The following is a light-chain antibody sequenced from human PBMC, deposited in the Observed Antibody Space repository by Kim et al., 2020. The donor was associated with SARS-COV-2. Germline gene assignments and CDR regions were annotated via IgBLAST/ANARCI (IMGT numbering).Light chain of an antibody. Sequence: GRSITIACTGTSSAVGVYTYASWYQHHPGKAPKLMIYDVNNRPSGVSNRFSGSKSGNTASLTISGLQAEDEADYYCCSYASISAYVFGTGTKVTVL. CDR3: CSYASISAYV. J-gene: IGLJ1*01. V-gene: IGLV2-14*03. CDR1: SSAVGVYTY. CDR2: DVN.